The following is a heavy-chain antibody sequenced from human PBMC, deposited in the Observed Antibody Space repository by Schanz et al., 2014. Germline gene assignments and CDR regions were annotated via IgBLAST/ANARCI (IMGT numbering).Heavy chain of an antibody. CDR3: TSAVRATFGYFAY. D-gene: IGHD2-15*01. V-gene: IGHV3-15*01. CDR2: IKSKTDGGTT. Sequence: EVHLVESGGGVGKPGGSLRRACAASGITLSNEGMSWVREGAGKGVEWVGRIKSKTDGGTTDFAAPVKGRFSISRDDSKNTLYLQMNSLKTEDTAVYYCTSAVRATFGYFAYWGQGTL. CDR1: GITLSNEG. J-gene: IGHJ4*02.